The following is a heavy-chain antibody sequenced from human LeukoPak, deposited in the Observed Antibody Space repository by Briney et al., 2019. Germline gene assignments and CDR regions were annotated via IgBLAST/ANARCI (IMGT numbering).Heavy chain of an antibody. V-gene: IGHV3-21*01. CDR3: ARVGYSWNAFDI. D-gene: IGHD5-12*01. J-gene: IGHJ3*02. CDR1: EFTFSSYT. Sequence: GGSLRLSCAASEFTFSSYTMNWVRQAPGKGLEWVSSISSSSSYIYYADSVKGRFTISKNNAKNSLYLQMNSLRAEDTAVYYCARVGYSWNAFDIWGQGTMVTVSS. CDR2: ISSSSSYI.